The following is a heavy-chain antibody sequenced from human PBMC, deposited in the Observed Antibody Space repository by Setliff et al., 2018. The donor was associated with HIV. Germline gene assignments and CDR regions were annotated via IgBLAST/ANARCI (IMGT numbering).Heavy chain of an antibody. CDR2: VNWSGINI. Sequence: PGGSLRLSCTASGFIFEDYGLNWVRQAPGKGLEWVSGVNWSGINIAYGDSVKGRFTISRDNAKNSLYLEMNRLRGEDTALYYCARWGSGDTLDIWGQGTMVTVSS. J-gene: IGHJ3*02. D-gene: IGHD6-25*01. CDR3: ARWGSGDTLDI. CDR1: GFIFEDYG. V-gene: IGHV3-20*04.